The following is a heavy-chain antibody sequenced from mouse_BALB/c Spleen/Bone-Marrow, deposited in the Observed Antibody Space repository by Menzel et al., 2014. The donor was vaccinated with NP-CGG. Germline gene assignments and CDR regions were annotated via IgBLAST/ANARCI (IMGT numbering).Heavy chain of an antibody. CDR2: INPDSTTI. V-gene: IGHV4-1*02. D-gene: IGHD2-3*01. Sequence: EVKLLESGGGLVQPGGSLKLSCAASGFDFSRXWXGWVXQAPGKGLGWIXXINPDSTTINYTPSLKYKFIISRDNAKNTLFLQMSNVRSEDTALYYCARLGYYGGFAYWGQGTLVTVSA. J-gene: IGHJ3*01. CDR1: GFDFSRXW. CDR3: ARLGYYGGFAY.